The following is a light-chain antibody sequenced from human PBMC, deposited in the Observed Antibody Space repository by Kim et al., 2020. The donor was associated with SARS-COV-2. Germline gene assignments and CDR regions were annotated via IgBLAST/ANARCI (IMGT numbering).Light chain of an antibody. V-gene: IGLV3-1*01. CDR3: QAWDSSTVV. CDR1: KLGDKY. CDR2: QDS. J-gene: IGLJ2*01. Sequence: VSAGKTASITCAGDKLGDKYACWYQQKPGQSPVLVIYQDSKRPSGIPERFSGSNSGNTATLTISGTQAMDEADYYCQAWDSSTVVFGGGTQLTVL.